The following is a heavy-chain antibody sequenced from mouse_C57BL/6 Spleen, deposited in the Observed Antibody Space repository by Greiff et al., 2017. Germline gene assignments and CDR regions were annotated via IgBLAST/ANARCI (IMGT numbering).Heavy chain of an antibody. D-gene: IGHD4-1*01. CDR2: IYPSGGST. V-gene: IGHV1-78*01. CDR3: ARWNWDADDLDY. CDR1: GYTFTDHT. J-gene: IGHJ2*01. Sequence: VQLQQSDAELVKPGASVKLSCKASGYTFTDHTIHWMKQRPEQGLEWIGYIYPSGGSTKYNEKFKGKATLTADKSSSTAYMQLNSLTSEDSAVYFCARWNWDADDLDYWGQGTTLTVSS.